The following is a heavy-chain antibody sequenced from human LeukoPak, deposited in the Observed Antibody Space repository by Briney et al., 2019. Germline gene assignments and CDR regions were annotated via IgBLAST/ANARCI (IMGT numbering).Heavy chain of an antibody. CDR2: ISGTGFST. CDR1: GFTFSSYG. D-gene: IGHD2-8*01. CDR3: ARSCGYCTKGVCYDGMDV. J-gene: IGHJ6*02. V-gene: IGHV3-64*01. Sequence: PGGSLRLSCAASGFTFSSYGMHWVRQAPGKGLEYVSVISGTGFSTFYANSVKGRFTISRDNSKNTLYLQMGSLRAEDMAVYYCARSCGYCTKGVCYDGMDVWGQGTTVIVSS.